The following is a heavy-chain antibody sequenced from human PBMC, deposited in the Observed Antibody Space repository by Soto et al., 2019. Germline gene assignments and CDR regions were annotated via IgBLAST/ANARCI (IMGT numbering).Heavy chain of an antibody. CDR1: GFTFSSYA. V-gene: IGHV3-23*01. CDR2: ISGGGSTT. Sequence: RLSCEASGFTFSSYAMSWVRQAPGKGLEWVSGISGGGSTTYYADSVKGRFTISRDNSKNTLYLQVNSLRAEDTVVYYCARDQAAGGTISRYFQDWGQGTLVSVSS. CDR3: ARDQAAGGTISRYFQD. J-gene: IGHJ1*01. D-gene: IGHD6-13*01.